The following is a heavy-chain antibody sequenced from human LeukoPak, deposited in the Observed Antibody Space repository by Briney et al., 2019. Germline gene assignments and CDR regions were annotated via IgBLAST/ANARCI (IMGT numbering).Heavy chain of an antibody. D-gene: IGHD6-6*01. V-gene: IGHV3-23*01. J-gene: IGHJ4*02. CDR1: GFTFSSYA. CDR2: ISDGGVTT. Sequence: PEGSLRLSCAASGFTFSSYAMSWVRQAPGKGLEWVSGISDGGVTTYYADSVKGRFTLSRDNTKNTLYLQMNSLRAEDTAVYYCAKDLSGSSWGQGTLVTVSS. CDR3: AKDLSGSS.